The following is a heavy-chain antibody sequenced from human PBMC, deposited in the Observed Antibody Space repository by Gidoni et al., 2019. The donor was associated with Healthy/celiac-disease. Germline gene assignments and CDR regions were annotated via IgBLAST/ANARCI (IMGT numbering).Heavy chain of an antibody. Sequence: EVQLVESGGVVVQPGGSLRLSCAASGFTFDDYAMHWVRQAPGKGLEWVSLISWDGGSTYYADSVKGRFTISRDNSKNSLYLQMNSLRAEDTALYYCAHQSRVAGPLDYWGQGTLVTVSS. CDR3: AHQSRVAGPLDY. CDR2: ISWDGGST. CDR1: GFTFDDYA. V-gene: IGHV3-43D*03. D-gene: IGHD6-19*01. J-gene: IGHJ4*02.